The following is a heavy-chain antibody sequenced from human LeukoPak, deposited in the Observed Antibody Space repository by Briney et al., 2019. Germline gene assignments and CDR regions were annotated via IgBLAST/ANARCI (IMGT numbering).Heavy chain of an antibody. D-gene: IGHD2-2*01. CDR2: INPNSGVT. Sequence: ASVKVSCKASGYTFTAFPIHWVRQAPGQGLEWMGRINPNSGVTNYAQKFQGRVIMTRDTSISTVYMQLSSLETDDTAVYYCARDSSNWSSFGSWGQGSLVIVSS. CDR1: GYTFTAFP. J-gene: IGHJ4*02. CDR3: ARDSSNWSSFGS. V-gene: IGHV1-2*06.